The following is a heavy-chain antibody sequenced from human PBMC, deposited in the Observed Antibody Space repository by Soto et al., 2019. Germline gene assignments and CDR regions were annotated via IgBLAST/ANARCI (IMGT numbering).Heavy chain of an antibody. CDR1: GGPISIRSHY. D-gene: IGHD3-22*01. J-gene: IGHJ4*02. V-gene: IGHV4-31*03. CDR3: ARAVGYYDSSGYFLFDY. CDR2: IYYSGST. Sequence: TLSLTCTVSGGPISIRSHYWGWILQHPGKGLEWIGYIYYSGSTYYNPSLKSRVTISVDTSKNQFSLKLSSVTAADTAVYYCARAVGYYDSSGYFLFDYWGQGTLVTVSS.